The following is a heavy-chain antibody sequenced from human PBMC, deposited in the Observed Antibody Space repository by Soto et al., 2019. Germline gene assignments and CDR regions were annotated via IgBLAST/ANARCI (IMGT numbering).Heavy chain of an antibody. CDR3: AQTLGLAVAGPGRFDL. V-gene: IGHV1-69*12. CDR1: GGTFSNYA. D-gene: IGHD6-19*01. CDR2: ITPFFGTA. J-gene: IGHJ2*01. Sequence: QVQLVQSGAEVKKPGSSVKVSCKASGGTFSNYAISWVRQAPGQGLEWMGVITPFFGTANYAQKFKGRVTITADESMTTAYMELSRLRSEDTAVYYCAQTLGLAVAGPGRFDLWGRGTLVTVSS.